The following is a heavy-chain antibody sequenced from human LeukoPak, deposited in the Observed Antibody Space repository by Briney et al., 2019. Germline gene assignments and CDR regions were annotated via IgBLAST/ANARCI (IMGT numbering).Heavy chain of an antibody. CDR2: IDQDGSEK. CDR1: GFTFSAHY. D-gene: IGHD2-2*03. CDR3: ARGRFSYDNTGYSSFYY. Sequence: AGGSLRLSCAASGFTFSAHYMDWVRQAPGRGLEWVANIDQDGSEKHYVDSVKGRFTISRDNARNSLFLQMNSLRAEDTAVYYCARGRFSYDNTGYSSFYYWGQGTLVTVSS. V-gene: IGHV3-7*01. J-gene: IGHJ4*02.